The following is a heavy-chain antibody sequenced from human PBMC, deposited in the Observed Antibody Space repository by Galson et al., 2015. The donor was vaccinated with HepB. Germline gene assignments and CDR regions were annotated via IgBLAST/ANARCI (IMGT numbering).Heavy chain of an antibody. Sequence: SLRLSCAASGFSFSSYWMHWVRQAPGKGLEWVSRIDSDAGSANYATSYVPALEGRFTISRDDSKNMAYLHMRSLKADDTAVYYCARLGDFSGYTSAWGQGTQVTVSS. J-gene: IGHJ4*02. V-gene: IGHV3-74*01. CDR2: IDSDAGSA. D-gene: IGHD5-18*01. CDR1: GFSFSSYW. CDR3: ARLGDFSGYTSA.